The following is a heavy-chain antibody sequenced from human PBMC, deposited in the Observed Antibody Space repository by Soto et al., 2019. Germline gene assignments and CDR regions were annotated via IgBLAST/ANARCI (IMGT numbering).Heavy chain of an antibody. Sequence: ASVKVSCKASGYTFTSYGISWVRQAPGQGLEWMGWISAYNGNTNYAQKLQGRVTMTTDTSTSTAYMELRSLRSDDTAGYYCAREGYSSRGSSYFLSGTGSYYYGMDVWGQGTTVTVSS. CDR3: AREGYSSRGSSYFLSGTGSYYYGMDV. CDR1: GYTFTSYG. CDR2: ISAYNGNT. V-gene: IGHV1-18*01. J-gene: IGHJ6*02. D-gene: IGHD2-15*01.